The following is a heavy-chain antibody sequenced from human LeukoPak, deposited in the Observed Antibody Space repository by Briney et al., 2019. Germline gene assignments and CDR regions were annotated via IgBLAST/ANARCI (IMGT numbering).Heavy chain of an antibody. D-gene: IGHD1-1*01. Sequence: SQTLSLTCTVSGASISSGGYYWSWIRQHPGKGLEWIGYIYYSGSTYYYNPSLKSRATISVDTSKYQFSLELTSVTAADTAVQYCARALPMESARWFGPWGQGTLVTVSS. CDR2: IYYSGSTY. CDR3: ARALPMESARWFGP. CDR1: GASISSGGYY. J-gene: IGHJ5*02. V-gene: IGHV4-31*03.